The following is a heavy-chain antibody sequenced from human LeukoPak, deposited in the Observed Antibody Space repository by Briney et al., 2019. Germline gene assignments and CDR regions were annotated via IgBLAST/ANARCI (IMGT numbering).Heavy chain of an antibody. J-gene: IGHJ3*02. CDR2: ISYDGSNK. Sequence: GGSLRLSCAASGFILSNYGIHWVRQAPGKGLEWVALISYDGSNKYYADSVKGRFTISRDNSKNTLDLQMNSLRAEDTAVYYCARDAVVVGAFDIWGQGTMVTVSS. D-gene: IGHD2-21*01. V-gene: IGHV3-30*03. CDR1: GFILSNYG. CDR3: ARDAVVVGAFDI.